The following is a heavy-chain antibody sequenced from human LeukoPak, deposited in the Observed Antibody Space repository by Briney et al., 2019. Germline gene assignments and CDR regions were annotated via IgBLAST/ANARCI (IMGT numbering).Heavy chain of an antibody. CDR3: AKMPTYHYDSSGYYYFDY. Sequence: GGSLRLSCAASGFTFSSYAMSWVRQAPGKGLEWVSSISGSGGRTYYADSVKGRFTISRDNSKNTLYLQMNSLRAEDTAVYYCAKMPTYHYDSSGYYYFDYWGQGTLVTVSS. J-gene: IGHJ4*02. V-gene: IGHV3-23*01. D-gene: IGHD3-22*01. CDR1: GFTFSSYA. CDR2: ISGSGGRT.